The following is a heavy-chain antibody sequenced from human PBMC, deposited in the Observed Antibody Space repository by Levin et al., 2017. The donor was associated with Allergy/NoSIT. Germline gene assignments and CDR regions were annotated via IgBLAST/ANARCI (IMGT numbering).Heavy chain of an antibody. CDR1: GYTLTELS. CDR2: FDPEDGET. V-gene: IGHV1-24*01. CDR3: ATYINYYDSSGYQN. D-gene: IGHD3-22*01. J-gene: IGHJ4*02. Sequence: ASVKVSCKVSGYTLTELSMHWVRQAPGKGLEWMGGFDPEDGETIYAQKFQGRVTMTEDTSTDTAYMELSSLRSEDTAVYYCATYINYYDSSGYQNWGQGTLVTVSS.